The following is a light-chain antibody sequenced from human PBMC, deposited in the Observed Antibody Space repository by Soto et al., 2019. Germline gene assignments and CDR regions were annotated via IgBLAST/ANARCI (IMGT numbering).Light chain of an antibody. V-gene: IGKV3-15*01. CDR2: GAS. J-gene: IGKJ1*01. CDR1: QNVGRT. CDR3: QQYNSWPRT. Sequence: EIVMTQSPATLSVSPGEGATLSCRASQNVGRTLAWYQQKPGQSPRLLIYGASTRATGIPARFGGSGSGTEFTLTISSLQSEDFADYYCQQYNSWPRTFGQGTKVEIK.